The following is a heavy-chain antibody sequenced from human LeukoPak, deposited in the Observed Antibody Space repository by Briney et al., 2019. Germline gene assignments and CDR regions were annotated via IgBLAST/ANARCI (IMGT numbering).Heavy chain of an antibody. J-gene: IGHJ6*02. CDR2: ISSSGSTI. D-gene: IGHD6-13*01. V-gene: IGHV3-11*01. Sequence: GGSLRLSCAASGFTFSSYWMSWIRQAPGKGLEWVSYISSSGSTIYYADSVKGRFTISRDNAKNSLYLQMNSLRAEDTAVYYCARDPPGIAAAGLDVWGQGTTVTVSS. CDR3: ARDPPGIAAAGLDV. CDR1: GFTFSSYW.